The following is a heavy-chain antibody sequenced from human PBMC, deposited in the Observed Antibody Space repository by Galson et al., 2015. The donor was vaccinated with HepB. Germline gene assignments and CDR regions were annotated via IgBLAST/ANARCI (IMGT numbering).Heavy chain of an antibody. D-gene: IGHD6-13*01. CDR2: LSGSGGNT. V-gene: IGHV3-23*01. CDR3: AKVGTVSSSWYLFNY. J-gene: IGHJ4*02. CDR1: GFTFSTYA. Sequence: SLRLSCAASGFTFSTYAMSWVRQAPGKGLEWVSGLSGSGGNTYYADSVKGRFTISRDNSKNTLFLQMNNLRAEDTAVYYCAKVGTVSSSWYLFNYWGRGTLVTVSS.